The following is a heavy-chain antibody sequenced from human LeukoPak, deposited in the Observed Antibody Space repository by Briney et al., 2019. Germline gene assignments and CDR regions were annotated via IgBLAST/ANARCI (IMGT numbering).Heavy chain of an antibody. CDR1: GFTVSGNY. J-gene: IGHJ4*02. Sequence: GGSLRLSCAASGFTVSGNYMSWVRQAPGKGLEWVSVIYSGGTPHYTDSVKGRFTISRDDAKNTLYLQMTSLRAEDTAVYYCARLTVLSFGVDCWGQGTLVTVSS. D-gene: IGHD3-10*01. CDR3: ARLTVLSFGVDC. CDR2: IYSGGTP. V-gene: IGHV3-66*04.